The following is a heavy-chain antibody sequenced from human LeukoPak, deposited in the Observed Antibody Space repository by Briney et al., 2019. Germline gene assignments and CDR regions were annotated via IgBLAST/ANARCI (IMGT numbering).Heavy chain of an antibody. V-gene: IGHV3-15*01. CDR2: VKSKSAGETT. Sequence: GGSLRLSCAASGLSISNDWMGWVRQAPGKGLEWVARVKSKSAGETTDYAAPVKGRFTISRDDSKSTLYLQMNSLKTEDTAVYYCTLIQGWGSGSYYRDFWGQGTLVTVSS. CDR3: TLIQGWGSGSYYRDF. CDR1: GLSISNDW. J-gene: IGHJ4*02. D-gene: IGHD3-10*01.